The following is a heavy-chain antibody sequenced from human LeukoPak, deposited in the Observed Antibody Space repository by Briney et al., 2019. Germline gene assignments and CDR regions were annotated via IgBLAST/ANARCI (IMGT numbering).Heavy chain of an antibody. CDR2: IKEDESEK. Sequence: GSLRLSCAASGFTFSDSWMSWVRQAPGKGPEWVANIKEDESEKHYVDSVKGRFTVSRDNAKSSLFLQMNSLRVEDTAVYYCATYKNWVAGDVWGQETTVSVSS. V-gene: IGHV3-7*01. CDR3: ATYKNWVAGDV. CDR1: GFTFSDSW. J-gene: IGHJ6*02. D-gene: IGHD7-27*01.